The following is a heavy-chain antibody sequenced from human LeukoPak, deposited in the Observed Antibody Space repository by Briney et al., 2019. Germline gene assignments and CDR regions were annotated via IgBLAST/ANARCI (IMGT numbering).Heavy chain of an antibody. CDR2: IYSGGST. V-gene: IGHV3-66*04. Sequence: PGGSLRLSCAASGFTVSSNYMSWVRQAPGKGLEWVSVIYSGGSTYYADSVKGRFTISRDNSKNTLYLQMNSLRAEDTAVYYCARHLRTRAFDIWGQGTMVTVSS. CDR3: ARHLRTRAFDI. CDR1: GFTVSSNY. J-gene: IGHJ3*02. D-gene: IGHD5/OR15-5a*01.